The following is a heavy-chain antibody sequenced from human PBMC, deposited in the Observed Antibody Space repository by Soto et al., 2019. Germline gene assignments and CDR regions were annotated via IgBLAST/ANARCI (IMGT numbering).Heavy chain of an antibody. J-gene: IGHJ4*02. Sequence: ASVKVSCKASGYTFTSYGISWVRQAPGQGLEWMGWISAYNGNTNYAQKLQGRVTMTTDTSTSTAYMELGSLRSDDTAVYYCARATGAYYYDSSGSHGDYWGQGTLVTSPQ. CDR1: GYTFTSYG. V-gene: IGHV1-18*04. CDR3: ARATGAYYYDSSGSHGDY. CDR2: ISAYNGNT. D-gene: IGHD3-22*01.